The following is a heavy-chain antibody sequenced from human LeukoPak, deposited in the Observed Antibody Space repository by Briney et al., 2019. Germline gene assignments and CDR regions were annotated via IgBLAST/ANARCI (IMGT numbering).Heavy chain of an antibody. CDR1: GFTFSSYS. V-gene: IGHV3-21*01. CDR3: ARDSFDAFDI. J-gene: IGHJ3*02. D-gene: IGHD3-16*02. CDR2: ISSSSSYI. Sequence: PGGSLRLSCAASGFTFSSYSMNWVRQAPGKELEWVSSISSSSSYIYYADSVKGRFTISRDNSKNTLYLQMNSLRAEDTAVYYCARDSFDAFDIWGQGTMVTVSS.